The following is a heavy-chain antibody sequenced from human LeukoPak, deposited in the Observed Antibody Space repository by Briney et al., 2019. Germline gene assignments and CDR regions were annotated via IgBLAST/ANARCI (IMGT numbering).Heavy chain of an antibody. CDR1: GGSLSSYY. CDR3: ARHPYQLLWLSWLDP. V-gene: IGHV4-34*01. D-gene: IGHD2-2*01. CDR2: INKSESS. J-gene: IGHJ5*02. Sequence: PSETLSLTCAVYGGSLSSYYWSWIRQSPGKGLEWIGEINKSESSNYNPSLKSRITMSVDTSKNQVSLKLSSVTAADTAVYYCARHPYQLLWLSWLDPWGQGTLVTVSS.